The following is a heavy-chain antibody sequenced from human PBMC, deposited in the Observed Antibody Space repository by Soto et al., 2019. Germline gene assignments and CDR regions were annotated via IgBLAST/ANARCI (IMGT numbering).Heavy chain of an antibody. Sequence: ASVKVSCKASGYNFTSYDINWVRQATGQGLEWMGWMNPNGGNTGYAQKFQGRVTMTRNTSISTAYMELSSLRSEDTAVYYCARAWGGNYYNYGMDVWGQGTTVTVSS. D-gene: IGHD3-16*01. CDR3: ARAWGGNYYNYGMDV. J-gene: IGHJ6*02. V-gene: IGHV1-8*01. CDR1: GYNFTSYD. CDR2: MNPNGGNT.